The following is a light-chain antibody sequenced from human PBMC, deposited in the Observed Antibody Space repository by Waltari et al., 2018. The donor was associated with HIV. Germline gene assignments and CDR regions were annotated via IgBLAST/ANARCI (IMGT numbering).Light chain of an antibody. V-gene: IGLV1-47*01. CDR2: RNS. CDR1: SSNIGSNY. J-gene: IGLJ3*02. CDR3: AAWDDSLSGLV. Sequence: QSVLTQPPSASGTPGQRVTISCSGSSSNIGSNYGYWYHQLPGTAPKRLIYRNSQRPSGVPYRFSGSNSGTSASLASCGRRSEDEADYYCAAWDDSLSGLVFGGGTKVTVL.